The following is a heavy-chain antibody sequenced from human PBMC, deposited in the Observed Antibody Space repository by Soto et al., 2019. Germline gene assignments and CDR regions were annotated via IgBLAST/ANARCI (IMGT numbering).Heavy chain of an antibody. D-gene: IGHD1-26*01. J-gene: IGHJ3*01. V-gene: IGHV1-3*01. CDR1: GFTFSDTL. CDR2: INPANGNT. Sequence: QVQLVQSGAELKKPGASVNISCQASGFTFSDTLINWVRQGPGQRLEWMGWINPANGNTRYSESFQGRVPISSLSTASTAYVALSDLTSDDTAVYYCARDIVSVGPRANEAFDVWGQGTMITVSS. CDR3: ARDIVSVGPRANEAFDV.